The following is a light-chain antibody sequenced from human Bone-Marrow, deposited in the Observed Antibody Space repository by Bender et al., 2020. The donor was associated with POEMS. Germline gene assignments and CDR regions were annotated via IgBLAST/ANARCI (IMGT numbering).Light chain of an antibody. CDR1: NLGDKY. Sequence: SYELTQPPSVSVSPGQTASITCSGDNLGDKYACWYQQRPGEYPSMAIYQDTKRPSGLPERFSSSESDNSASLTVSGLQAENEADYYCGSYTTSSTLSVIFGGGATLTVL. V-gene: IGLV3-1*01. J-gene: IGLJ2*01. CDR3: GSYTTSSTLSVI. CDR2: QDT.